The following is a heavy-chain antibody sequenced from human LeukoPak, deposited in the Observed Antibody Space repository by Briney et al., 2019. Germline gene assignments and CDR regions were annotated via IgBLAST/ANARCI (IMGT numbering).Heavy chain of an antibody. V-gene: IGHV3-11*01. D-gene: IGHD3-22*01. Sequence: MSGGSLRVSCAASGFTFSDYYMSWIRQAPGKGLEWVSYISSSGSTIYYADSVKGRFTISRDNAKNSLYLQMNSLRAEDTAVYYCARGDYYDAPWFDPWGQGTLVTVSS. CDR3: ARGDYYDAPWFDP. J-gene: IGHJ5*02. CDR1: GFTFSDYY. CDR2: ISSSGSTI.